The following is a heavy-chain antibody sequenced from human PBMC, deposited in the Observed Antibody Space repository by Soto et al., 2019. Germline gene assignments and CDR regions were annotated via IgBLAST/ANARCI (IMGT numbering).Heavy chain of an antibody. CDR2: INAGNGNT. V-gene: IGHV1-3*01. J-gene: IGHJ5*02. D-gene: IGHD3-22*01. Sequence: ASVKVSCKASGYTFTSYAMHWVRQAPGQRLEWMGWINAGNGNTKYSQKFQGRVTITRDTSASTAYMELSSLRSEDTAVYYCTSAQQYNYYYDPLAPWGQGTLDPVSS. CDR1: GYTFTSYA. CDR3: TSAQQYNYYYDPLAP.